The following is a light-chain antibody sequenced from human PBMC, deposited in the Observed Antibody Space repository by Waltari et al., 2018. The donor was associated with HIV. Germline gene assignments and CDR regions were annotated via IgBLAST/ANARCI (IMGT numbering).Light chain of an antibody. J-gene: IGLJ3*02. CDR1: ALPKQY. Sequence: SYELTQPPSVSVSPGQTARITCSGDALPKQYAYWYQQKPGQAPVLVIYKDTERPSGFPERFSGSSAGTTVTLTISGVQAEDDADYYCLSADTSVTWVFGGGTKLTVL. CDR2: KDT. V-gene: IGLV3-25*03. CDR3: LSADTSVTWV.